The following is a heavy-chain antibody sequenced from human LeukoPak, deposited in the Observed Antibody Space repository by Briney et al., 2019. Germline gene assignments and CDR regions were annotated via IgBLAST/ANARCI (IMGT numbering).Heavy chain of an antibody. CDR3: ASFYQAYYFDY. CDR2: IYYSGST. Sequence: SETLSLTCTVSGGSISSGDYYWSWIRQPPGKGLEWIGYIYYSGSTYYNPPLKSRVTISVDTSKNQISLKLSSVTAADTAVYYCASFYQAYYFDYWGQGTLVTVSS. V-gene: IGHV4-30-4*01. D-gene: IGHD2-21*01. J-gene: IGHJ4*02. CDR1: GGSISSGDYY.